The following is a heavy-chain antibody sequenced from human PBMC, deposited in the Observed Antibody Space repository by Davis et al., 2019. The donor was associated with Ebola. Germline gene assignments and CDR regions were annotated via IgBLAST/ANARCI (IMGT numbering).Heavy chain of an antibody. D-gene: IGHD6-19*01. Sequence: ASVKVSCKASGYTFTSYYMYWVRQAPGQGLEWMGWINPNSGGTNYAQKFQGWVTMTRDTSISTAYMELSRLRSDDTAVYYCARGRKLSSGWLNWFDPWGQGTLVTVSS. J-gene: IGHJ5*02. CDR2: INPNSGGT. CDR3: ARGRKLSSGWLNWFDP. V-gene: IGHV1-2*04. CDR1: GYTFTSYY.